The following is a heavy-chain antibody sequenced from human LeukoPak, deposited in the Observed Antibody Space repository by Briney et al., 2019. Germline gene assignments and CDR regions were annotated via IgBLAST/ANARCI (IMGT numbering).Heavy chain of an antibody. CDR2: ISYDGSNK. Sequence: QTGGSLRLSCAASGFTFSSYAMHWVRQAPGKGLEWVAVISYDGSNKYYADSVKGRFTISRDNSKNTLYLQMNSLRAEDTAVYYCARMLGGYSYEPTDYWGQGTLVTVSS. CDR1: GFTFSSYA. D-gene: IGHD5-18*01. V-gene: IGHV3-30-3*01. CDR3: ARMLGGYSYEPTDY. J-gene: IGHJ4*02.